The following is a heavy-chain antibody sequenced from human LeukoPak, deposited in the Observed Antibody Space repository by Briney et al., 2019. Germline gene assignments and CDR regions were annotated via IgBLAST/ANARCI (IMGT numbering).Heavy chain of an antibody. CDR3: AREHCSGGSCYYGYFDL. CDR2: INPSGGST. V-gene: IGHV1-46*01. CDR1: GYTFTSYY. Sequence: GASVKVSCKASGYTFTSYYMHWVRQAPGQGLEWMGVINPSGGSTTFAQKFQGRVTMTRDTSTSTVYMELSSLRSEDTAVYYCAREHCSGGSCYYGYFDLWGRGTLVTVSS. D-gene: IGHD2-15*01. J-gene: IGHJ2*01.